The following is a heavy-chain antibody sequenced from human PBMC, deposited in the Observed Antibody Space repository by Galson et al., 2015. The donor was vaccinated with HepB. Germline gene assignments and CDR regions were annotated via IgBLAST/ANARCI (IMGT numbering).Heavy chain of an antibody. J-gene: IGHJ4*02. D-gene: IGHD6-13*01. CDR1: GFTFSSYA. V-gene: IGHV3-23*01. CDR2: ISGSGGST. CDR3: AKHIAAAGTFDY. Sequence: SLRLSCAASGFTFSSYAMSWVRQAPGKGLEWVSAISGSGGSTYYADSVKGRFTISRDNSKNTLYLQMNSLRAEDTAVYYCAKHIAAAGTFDYWGQGTLVTVSS.